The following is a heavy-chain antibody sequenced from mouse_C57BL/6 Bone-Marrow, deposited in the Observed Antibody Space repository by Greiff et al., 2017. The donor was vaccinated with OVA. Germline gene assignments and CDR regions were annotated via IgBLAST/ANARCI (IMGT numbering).Heavy chain of an antibody. D-gene: IGHD2-2*01. CDR1: GYTFTSYW. J-gene: IGHJ3*01. Sequence: QVQLQQPGAELVKPGASVKLSCKASGYTFTSYWMHWVKQRPGQGLEWIGMIHPNSGSTNYNEKFKSKATLTVDKSSSTAYMQLSSLTSEDSAVYYCARDGRLRRGWFAYWGQGTLVTVSA. CDR3: ARDGRLRRGWFAY. V-gene: IGHV1-64*01. CDR2: IHPNSGST.